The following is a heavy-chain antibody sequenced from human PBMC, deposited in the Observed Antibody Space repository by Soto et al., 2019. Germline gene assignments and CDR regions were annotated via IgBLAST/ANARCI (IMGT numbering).Heavy chain of an antibody. V-gene: IGHV4-39*01. CDR1: GDSTSTSTYY. J-gene: IGHJ5*02. Sequence: SETLSLTCTVSGDSTSTSTYYWGWIRQPPGKGLELIGSIDYRGSTYHNPSLKSRVTISVDTSKNQFSLKLSSVTASDTAFYYCSRRAPEGFDPWGQGTLVTVSS. CDR2: IDYRGST. CDR3: SRRAPEGFDP.